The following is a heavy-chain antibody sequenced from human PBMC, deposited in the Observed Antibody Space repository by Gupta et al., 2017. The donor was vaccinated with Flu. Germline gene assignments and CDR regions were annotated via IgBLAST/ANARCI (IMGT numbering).Heavy chain of an antibody. J-gene: IGHJ4*02. CDR2: INLDSGDT. V-gene: IGHV1-2*02. Sequence: QVQLVQSGADVKKPGASMKVSCKTSGFTFTDYYIHWVRQAPGQGLEWVGWINLDSGDTRTAQKFQGRVTMTRDTSIDTAYMDLSGFSPDDTAVYYCARDSAILAGTFFDYWGQGTLVTVSS. CDR3: ARDSAILAGTFFDY. CDR1: GFTFTDYY. D-gene: IGHD6-13*01.